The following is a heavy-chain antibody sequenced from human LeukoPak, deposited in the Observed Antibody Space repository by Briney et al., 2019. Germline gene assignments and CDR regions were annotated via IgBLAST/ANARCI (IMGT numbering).Heavy chain of an antibody. CDR3: ARRRYYDSSGYNPTYYFDS. V-gene: IGHV4-4*09. CDR2: IYSSMDT. CDR1: GASIIGSY. Sequence: PSETLSLTCTVSGASIIGSYWSWIRQCPGKGPERMGYIYSSMDTDYNPSLKSRVTISVDMSKKQFSLRLTSVTAADSAVYYCARRRYYDSSGYNPTYYFDSWGQGILVTVSS. J-gene: IGHJ4*02. D-gene: IGHD3-22*01.